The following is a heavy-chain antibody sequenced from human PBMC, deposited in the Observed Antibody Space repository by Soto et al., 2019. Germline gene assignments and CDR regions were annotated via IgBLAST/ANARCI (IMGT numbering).Heavy chain of an antibody. CDR1: GYNFAGYW. Sequence: PGESLKISCKGSGYNFAGYWIAWVRQMPGKGLELMGIIYPSDSDTRYRPSFQGQVTISADKSISSAYLQWSSLRASDTALYFCARVHKNWFDSWAQGTMVTVSS. CDR2: IYPSDSDT. CDR3: ARVHKNWFDS. V-gene: IGHV5-51*01. J-gene: IGHJ5*01.